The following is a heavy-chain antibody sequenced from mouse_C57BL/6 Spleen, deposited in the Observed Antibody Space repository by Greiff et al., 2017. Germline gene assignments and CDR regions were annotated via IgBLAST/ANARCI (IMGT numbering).Heavy chain of an antibody. V-gene: IGHV1-64*01. Sequence: QVQLQQSGAELVKPGASVKLSCKASGYTFTSYWMHWVKQRPGQGLEWIGMIHPNSGSTNYNEKFKSKATLTVDKSSSTAYMQLSSLTSEDSAVYYCARRDYDYDWFAYWGQGTLVTVSA. CDR2: IHPNSGST. D-gene: IGHD2-4*01. J-gene: IGHJ3*01. CDR3: ARRDYDYDWFAY. CDR1: GYTFTSYW.